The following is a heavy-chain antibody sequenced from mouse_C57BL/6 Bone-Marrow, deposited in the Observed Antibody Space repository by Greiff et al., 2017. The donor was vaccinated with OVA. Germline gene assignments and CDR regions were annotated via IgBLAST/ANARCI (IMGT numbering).Heavy chain of an antibody. Sequence: ESGPGLVKPSQSLSLTCSVTGYSITSGYYWNWIRQFPGNKLEWMGYISYDGSNNYNPSLTNRISITLDTSKNQFFLKLNSVTTEDTATYYCARNAYYSNYDYYAMDYWGQGTSVTVSS. V-gene: IGHV3-6*01. CDR3: ARNAYYSNYDYYAMDY. J-gene: IGHJ4*01. CDR2: ISYDGSN. CDR1: GYSITSGYY. D-gene: IGHD2-5*01.